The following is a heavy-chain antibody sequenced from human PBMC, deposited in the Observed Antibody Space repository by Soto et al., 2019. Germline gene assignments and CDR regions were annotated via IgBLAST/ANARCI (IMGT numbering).Heavy chain of an antibody. CDR1: GFTVRSYG. V-gene: IGHV3-30*18. J-gene: IGHJ6*02. Sequence: SLRLSCAASGFTVRSYGMHCVRQAPGKGLEEVALISYGGSDKYYADSVKGRFTLSRDNSNNTLYLQMHSLKAEDKAIYYCAKHIEYSPSGGMDVWGQGTKVTVSS. D-gene: IGHD5-12*01. CDR2: ISYGGSDK. CDR3: AKHIEYSPSGGMDV.